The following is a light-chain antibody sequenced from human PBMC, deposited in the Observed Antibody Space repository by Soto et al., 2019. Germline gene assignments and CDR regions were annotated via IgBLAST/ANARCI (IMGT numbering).Light chain of an antibody. Sequence: DIQMTQSPSSVSASVGDRVTITVLASQGISSWLAWYQQKPGKAPKLLIYDASNLETGVPSRFSGSGSGTDFTFTISSLQPEDIATYYCQQYDNLPITFGQGTRLEIK. J-gene: IGKJ5*01. CDR3: QQYDNLPIT. V-gene: IGKV1-33*01. CDR2: DAS. CDR1: QGISSW.